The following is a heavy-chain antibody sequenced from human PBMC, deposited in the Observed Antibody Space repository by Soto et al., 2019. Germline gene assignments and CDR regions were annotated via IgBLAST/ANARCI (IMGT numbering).Heavy chain of an antibody. J-gene: IGHJ4*02. D-gene: IGHD1-26*01. CDR2: IRYDGSNI. Sequence: QVQLVESGGGVVQPGRSLRLSCAASGFTFSGLGMHWVRQAPGKGLEWVAVIRYDGSNIYYADAVKGRFTIARDKTKDTLYVQMNSRRAVDTAVYYCARDGVGHTTFFVYLDFWGKGALVTVSS. CDR3: ARDGVGHTTFFVYLDF. V-gene: IGHV3-33*01. CDR1: GFTFSGLG.